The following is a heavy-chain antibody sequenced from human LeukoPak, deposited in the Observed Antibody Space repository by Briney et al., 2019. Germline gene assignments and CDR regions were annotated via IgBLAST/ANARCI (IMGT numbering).Heavy chain of an antibody. CDR2: IKQDGSEK. J-gene: IGHJ4*02. D-gene: IGHD1-1*01. V-gene: IGHV3-7*01. Sequence: GGSLRLSCAASGFTFSSYWMNWVRQAPGKGLEWVANIKQDGSEKSYVDSVKGRFTISRDNAKNSLYLQMNSLRAEDTAVYYCRVFAETADYWGPGTLVTVSS. CDR1: GFTFSSYW. CDR3: RVFAETADY.